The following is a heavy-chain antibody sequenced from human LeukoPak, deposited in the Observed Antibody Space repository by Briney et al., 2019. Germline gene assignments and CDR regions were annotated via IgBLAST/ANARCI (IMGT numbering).Heavy chain of an antibody. D-gene: IGHD3-10*01. Sequence: QAGGSLRLSCAASGFTFSSYAMSWVRQAPGKGLEWVSAISGSGGSTYYADSVKGRFTISRDNSKNTLYLQMNSLRAEDTAVYYCARDAEGYGSGSYYGWGQGTLVTVSS. J-gene: IGHJ4*02. V-gene: IGHV3-23*01. CDR2: ISGSGGST. CDR3: ARDAEGYGSGSYYG. CDR1: GFTFSSYA.